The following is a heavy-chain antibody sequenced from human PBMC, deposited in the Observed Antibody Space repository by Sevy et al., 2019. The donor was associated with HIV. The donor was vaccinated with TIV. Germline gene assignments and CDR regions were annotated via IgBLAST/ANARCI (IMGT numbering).Heavy chain of an antibody. CDR1: GFIFSDYW. D-gene: IGHD4-4*01. Sequence: GGSLRFSCAASGFIFSDYWMTWVRQAPGKGLEWVATIRLDGSARYYASSVKGRFTISRDNAKNSLFLQMNSLRVEDTAVYYCARAFRREAYTPDYWGQGSLVTVSS. J-gene: IGHJ4*02. CDR3: ARAFRREAYTPDY. CDR2: IRLDGSAR. V-gene: IGHV3-7*03.